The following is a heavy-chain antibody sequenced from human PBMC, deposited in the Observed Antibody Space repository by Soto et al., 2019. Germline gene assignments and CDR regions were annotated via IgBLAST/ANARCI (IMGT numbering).Heavy chain of an antibody. CDR3: AREIMPLTNDWYFDL. V-gene: IGHV4-34*01. CDR2: INHSGST. D-gene: IGHD2-8*01. Sequence: SETLSLTCAVYGGSFSGYYWSWIRQPPGKGLEWIGEINHSGSTNYNPSLKSRVTISVDTSKNQFSLKLSSVTAADTAVYYCAREIMPLTNDWYFDLWGRGTLVTVSS. J-gene: IGHJ2*01. CDR1: GGSFSGYY.